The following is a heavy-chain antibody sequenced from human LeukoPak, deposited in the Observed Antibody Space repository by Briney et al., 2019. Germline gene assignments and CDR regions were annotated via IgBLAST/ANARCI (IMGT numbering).Heavy chain of an antibody. V-gene: IGHV1-24*01. D-gene: IGHD6-13*01. CDR2: SNPEDGET. J-gene: IGHJ5*02. CDR1: GYTLTELS. CDR3: ATSAAGTPPNWFDP. Sequence: ASVKVSCKVSGYTLTELSIHWVRQAPGKGLEWMGGSNPEDGETIYAQKFQGGVTMTEDTSTDTAYMELSSLRSEDTAVYYCATSAAGTPPNWFDPWGQGTLVTVSS.